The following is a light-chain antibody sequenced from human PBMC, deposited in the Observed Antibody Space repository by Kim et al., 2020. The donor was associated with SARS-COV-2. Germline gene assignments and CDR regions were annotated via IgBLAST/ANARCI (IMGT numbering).Light chain of an antibody. CDR2: GAS. CDR3: QQYANWPPYT. J-gene: IGKJ2*01. CDR1: QSVTSH. V-gene: IGKV3-15*01. Sequence: VSPGQRVILSCRASQSVTSHLAWYQQKLGQTPRLLIYGASTRATEIPARFSGSGSGTEFTLTISSLQSEDSAIYYCQQYANWPPYTFGQGTKLEI.